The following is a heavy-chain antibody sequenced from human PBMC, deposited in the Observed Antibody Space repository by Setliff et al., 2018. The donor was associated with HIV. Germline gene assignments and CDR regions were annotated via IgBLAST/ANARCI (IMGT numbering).Heavy chain of an antibody. J-gene: IGHJ3*02. CDR2: IHTSGST. CDR1: GGSMNENL. CDR3: ARTGYAFDI. Sequence: SETLSLTCTVSGGSMNENLWSWLRQSPGKGLEWIAYIHTSGSTYFNPSFISRVTISIDSSKNQFSLKLMSLTAADTAVYYCARTGYAFDIWGRGTMVTVSS. V-gene: IGHV4-4*08.